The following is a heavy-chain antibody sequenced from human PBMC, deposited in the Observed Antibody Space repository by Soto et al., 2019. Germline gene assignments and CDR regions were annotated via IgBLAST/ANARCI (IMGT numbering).Heavy chain of an antibody. CDR1: GFTFSSYG. Sequence: PGGSLRLSCAASGFTFSSYGMHWVRQAPGKGLEWVAVIWYDGSNKYYADSVKGRFTISRDNSKNTLYLQMNSLRAEDTAVYYCARVGYSSGFYYYYYMDVWGKGTTVTVSS. V-gene: IGHV3-33*01. J-gene: IGHJ6*03. CDR3: ARVGYSSGFYYYYYMDV. CDR2: IWYDGSNK. D-gene: IGHD6-19*01.